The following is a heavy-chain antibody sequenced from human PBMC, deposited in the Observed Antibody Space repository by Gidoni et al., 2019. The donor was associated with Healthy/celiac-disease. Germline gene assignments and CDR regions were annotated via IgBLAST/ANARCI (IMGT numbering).Heavy chain of an antibody. CDR2: IDPSDSYT. CDR1: GYSFTSYW. V-gene: IGHV5-10-1*01. Sequence: EVQLVQSGAEVKQPGESLRISCKGSGYSFTSYWISWVRQMPGKGLEWMGRIDPSDSYTNYSPSFQGHVTISADKSISTAYLQWSSLKASDTAMYYCARLSDYYGSGSYPSSAAFDIWGQGTMVTVSS. CDR3: ARLSDYYGSGSYPSSAAFDI. D-gene: IGHD3-10*01. J-gene: IGHJ3*02.